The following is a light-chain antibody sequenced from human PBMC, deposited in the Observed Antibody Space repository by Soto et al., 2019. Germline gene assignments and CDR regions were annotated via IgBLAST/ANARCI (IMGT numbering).Light chain of an antibody. J-gene: IGKJ4*01. Sequence: DIQMTQSPSSLSASRGKRATTTCRASQGLAIYLAWYQQKPGKVPKLLIYAASTLQSGVPSRFSGTGSGTDFTLTISSLQPEDVATYYCQKYNSAALTFGGGTKVEIK. CDR2: AAS. V-gene: IGKV1-27*01. CDR3: QKYNSAALT. CDR1: QGLAIY.